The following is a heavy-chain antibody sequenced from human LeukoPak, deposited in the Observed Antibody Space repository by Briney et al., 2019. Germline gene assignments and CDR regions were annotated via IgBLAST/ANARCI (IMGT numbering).Heavy chain of an antibody. V-gene: IGHV5-51*01. J-gene: IGHJ3*02. CDR1: GYSFTSYW. Sequence: GESLKISCKGSGYSFTSYWIGWVRQMPGKGLEWMGIIDPGDSDTKYSPPFQGPVTFSADRSISTAYLQWSSLRASDTAMYYCARLNDGFDILGQGTMVTVSS. CDR3: ARLNDGFDI. CDR2: IDPGDSDT.